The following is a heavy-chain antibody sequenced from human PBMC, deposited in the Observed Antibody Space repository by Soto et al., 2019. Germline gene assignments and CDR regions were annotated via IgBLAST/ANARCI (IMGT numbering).Heavy chain of an antibody. D-gene: IGHD6-19*01. Sequence: ASVQVSWQASLYSFTRLDINWVRQTAGQGLEWMGWMEPSTGRTGYAQKFQGRVTMTRDTSINTAYMELTTLTSDDTAFYYCARGVSAGVDFWGQRALVTIS. V-gene: IGHV1-8*01. CDR1: LYSFTRLD. J-gene: IGHJ4*02. CDR2: MEPSTGRT. CDR3: ARGVSAGVDF.